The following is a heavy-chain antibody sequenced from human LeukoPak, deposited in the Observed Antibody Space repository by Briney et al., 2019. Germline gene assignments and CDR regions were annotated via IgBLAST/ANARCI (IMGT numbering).Heavy chain of an antibody. V-gene: IGHV1-2*02. CDR1: GYTFTGYY. CDR2: INPNSGGT. CDR3: AREILSVVVVPAAILVY. J-gene: IGHJ4*02. Sequence: ASVKVSCKASGYTFTGYYMHRVRQAPGQGLEWMGWINPNSGGTNYAQKFQGRVTMTRDTSISTAYMELSRLRSDDTAVYYCAREILSVVVVPAAILVYWGQGTLVTVSS. D-gene: IGHD2-2*01.